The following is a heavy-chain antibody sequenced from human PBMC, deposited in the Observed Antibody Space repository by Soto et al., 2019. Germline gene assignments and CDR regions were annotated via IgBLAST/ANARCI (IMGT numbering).Heavy chain of an antibody. J-gene: IGHJ6*02. V-gene: IGHV4-39*01. CDR1: GGSISSSSYY. Sequence: QLQLQESGPGLVKPSETLSLTCTVSGGSISSSSYYSGWIRQPPGKGLEWIGSIYYSGSTYYNPSLKSRVTISVDTSKNQFSLKLSSVTAADTAVYYCARHARYCSSTSCYGSYYYGMDVWGQGTTVTVSS. D-gene: IGHD2-2*01. CDR2: IYYSGST. CDR3: ARHARYCSSTSCYGSYYYGMDV.